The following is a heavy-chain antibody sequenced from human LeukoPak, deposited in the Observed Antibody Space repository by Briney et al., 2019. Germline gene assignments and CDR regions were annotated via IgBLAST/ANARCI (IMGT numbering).Heavy chain of an antibody. CDR2: TYYRSKWYY. J-gene: IGHJ3*02. V-gene: IGHV6-1*01. CDR3: ARALYDYLWGSYRFDAFDI. Sequence: SQTLSLTCAISGDGVSSNTAAWNWIRQSPSRGLEWLGRTYYRSKWYYDYAVSVKSRIAINPDTSRNQFSLHLNSVTPEDTAVYFCARALYDYLWGSYRFDAFDIWGQGTRVTVSS. D-gene: IGHD3-16*02. CDR1: GDGVSSNTAA.